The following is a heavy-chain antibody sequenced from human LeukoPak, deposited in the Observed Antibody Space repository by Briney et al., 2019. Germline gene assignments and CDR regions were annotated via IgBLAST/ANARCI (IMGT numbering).Heavy chain of an antibody. D-gene: IGHD5-18*01. V-gene: IGHV4-30-4*08. CDR2: IYYSGST. Sequence: SETLSLTCTVSGGSISSGDYYWSWIRQPPGKGLEWIGYIYYSGSTYYNPSPKSRVTISVDTSKNQFSLKLSSVTAADTAVYYCAREGGDTAMVPYGYYFDYWGQGTLVTVSS. CDR1: GGSISSGDYY. J-gene: IGHJ4*02. CDR3: AREGGDTAMVPYGYYFDY.